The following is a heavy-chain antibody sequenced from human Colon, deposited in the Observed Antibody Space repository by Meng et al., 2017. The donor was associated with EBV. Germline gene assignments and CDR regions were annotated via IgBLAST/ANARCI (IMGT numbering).Heavy chain of an antibody. Sequence: LVKSGPEVKKPGAPVEVSCKASGYTFTSYAMNWVRQAPGQRLEWMGWINTGNGETKYSQKFQGRVTLTRDTSASTAYMELSSLRSEDTAVYYCASRPGIAVAGFDYWGQGTLVTVSS. V-gene: IGHV1-3*04. CDR1: GYTFTSYA. D-gene: IGHD6-19*01. J-gene: IGHJ4*02. CDR2: INTGNGET. CDR3: ASRPGIAVAGFDY.